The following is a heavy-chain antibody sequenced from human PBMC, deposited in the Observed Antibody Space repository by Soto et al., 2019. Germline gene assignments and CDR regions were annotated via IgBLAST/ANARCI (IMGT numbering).Heavy chain of an antibody. CDR3: ARGTYRSKTDFDY. J-gene: IGHJ4*02. CDR1: GFTFSDYY. CDR2: ISSSSGTI. Sequence: GSLRLFCAASGFTFSDYYMTWIRQAPGSGLEWVSYISSSSGTISYANSVKGRFTISRDNAQNSLYLQMTSLRAEDTAVYYCARGTYRSKTDFDYWGQGTLVTSPQ. V-gene: IGHV3-11*01. D-gene: IGHD6-13*01.